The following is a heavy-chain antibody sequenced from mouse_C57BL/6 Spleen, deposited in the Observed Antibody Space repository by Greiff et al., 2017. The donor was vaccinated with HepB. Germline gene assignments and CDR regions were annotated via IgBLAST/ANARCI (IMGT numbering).Heavy chain of an antibody. J-gene: IGHJ4*01. CDR3: ARDDYYGSSYGAMDY. D-gene: IGHD1-1*01. V-gene: IGHV3-6*01. CDR2: ISYDGSN. CDR1: GYSITSGYY. Sequence: VQLKESGPGLVKPSQSLSLTCSVTGYSITSGYYWNWIRQFPGNKLEWMGYISYDGSNNYNPSLKNRISITRDTSKNQFFLKLNSVTTEDTATYYCARDDYYGSSYGAMDYWGQGTSVTVSS.